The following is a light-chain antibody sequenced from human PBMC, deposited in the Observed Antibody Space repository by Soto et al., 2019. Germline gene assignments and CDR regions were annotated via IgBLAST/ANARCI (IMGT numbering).Light chain of an antibody. CDR2: GAS. Sequence: IVMTQFPATLAVSPGERAALSCRASQRGSSNLAWYQQRPGQAPRLLIYGASTRATHIPAKFSGSGSGIKFTPPNSSPQTQDFAVYYCKQYNDYLTFGKGTTVEIK. CDR1: QRGSSN. CDR3: KQYNDYLT. V-gene: IGKV3-15*01. J-gene: IGKJ1*01.